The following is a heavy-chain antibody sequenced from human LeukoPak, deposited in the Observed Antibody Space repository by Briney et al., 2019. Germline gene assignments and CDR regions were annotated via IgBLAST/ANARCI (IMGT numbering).Heavy chain of an antibody. Sequence: GGSLRLSCAASGFTFRSYSMNWVRQAPGKGLEWVSYISSSSSTIYYADSVKGRFTISRDNAKNSLYLQMNSMRAEDTAVYYCARDSLTYYDFWSGPNWFDPWGQGTLVTVSS. J-gene: IGHJ5*02. CDR2: ISSSSSTI. D-gene: IGHD3-3*01. CDR3: ARDSLTYYDFWSGPNWFDP. V-gene: IGHV3-48*01. CDR1: GFTFRSYS.